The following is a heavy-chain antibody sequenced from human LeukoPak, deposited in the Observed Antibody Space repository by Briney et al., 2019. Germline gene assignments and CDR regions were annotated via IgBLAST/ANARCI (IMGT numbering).Heavy chain of an antibody. Sequence: PGGSLRLSCAASGFTFSSYWMSWVRQAPGKGPEWVSGINWNGGSTGYADSVKGRFTISRDNAKNSLYLQMNSLRAEDTALYHCARSRYSSGWPLDYWGQGTLVTVSS. CDR2: INWNGGST. CDR1: GFTFSSYW. V-gene: IGHV3-20*01. J-gene: IGHJ4*02. D-gene: IGHD6-19*01. CDR3: ARSRYSSGWPLDY.